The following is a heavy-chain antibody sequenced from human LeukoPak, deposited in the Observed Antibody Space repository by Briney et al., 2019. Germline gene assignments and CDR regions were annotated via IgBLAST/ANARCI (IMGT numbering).Heavy chain of an antibody. D-gene: IGHD1-26*01. CDR3: ARHLGATSRPYYFDY. CDR1: GGSISSITSF. Sequence: SETLSLTCTVSGGSISSITSFWGWIRQPPGKGLEWIGSIYYSGSTYYNPSLESRVAISVDTSNNQFSLRLSPVTAADTAVYYCARHLGATSRPYYFDYWGQGTLVTVSS. V-gene: IGHV4-39*01. J-gene: IGHJ4*02. CDR2: IYYSGST.